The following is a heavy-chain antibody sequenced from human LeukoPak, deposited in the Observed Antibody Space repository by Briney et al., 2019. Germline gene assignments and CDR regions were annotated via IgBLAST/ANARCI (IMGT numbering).Heavy chain of an antibody. D-gene: IGHD3-22*01. CDR3: ARHKPYYYDTNYYYYMDV. CDR1: GYSFTSYW. V-gene: IGHV5-51*01. Sequence: GESLKISCQGSGYSFTSYWIGWVRPMPGKGLEWMGIIYPGDSDTRYSPSFQGQVTISADKSISTAYLQWSSLKASDTAMYYCARHKPYYYDTNYYYYMDVWGKGTTVTVSS. CDR2: IYPGDSDT. J-gene: IGHJ6*03.